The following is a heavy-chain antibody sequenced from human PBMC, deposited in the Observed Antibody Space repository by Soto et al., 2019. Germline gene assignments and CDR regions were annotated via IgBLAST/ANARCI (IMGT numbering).Heavy chain of an antibody. CDR2: ISGSGGST. J-gene: IGHJ6*02. CDR1: GFTFSSFA. CDR3: AKGPTIFGVVITFEYYYGMDV. D-gene: IGHD3-3*01. V-gene: IGHV3-23*01. Sequence: GGSLRLSCAASGFTFSSFAMSWVRQAPGKGLDWVSAISGSGGSTYSADSVKGRFTISRDNSKNTLYLQMSSLRAEDTAVYYCAKGPTIFGVVITFEYYYGMDVWGQGTTVTVSS.